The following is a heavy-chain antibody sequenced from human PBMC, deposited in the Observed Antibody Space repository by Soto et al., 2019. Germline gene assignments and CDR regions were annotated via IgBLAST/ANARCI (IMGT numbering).Heavy chain of an antibody. D-gene: IGHD3-22*01. Sequence: SLRLSCAASGFTFSSYGMHWVRQAPGKGLEWVAVIWYDGSNKYYADSVKGRFTISRDNSKNTLYLQMNSLRAEDTAVYYCARDYYDSSGYSKNWFDPWGQGTLVTVSS. J-gene: IGHJ5*02. CDR2: IWYDGSNK. CDR1: GFTFSSYG. CDR3: ARDYYDSSGYSKNWFDP. V-gene: IGHV3-33*01.